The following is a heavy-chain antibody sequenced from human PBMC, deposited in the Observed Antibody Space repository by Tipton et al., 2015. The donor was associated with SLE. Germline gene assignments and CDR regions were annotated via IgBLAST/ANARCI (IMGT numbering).Heavy chain of an antibody. V-gene: IGHV4-39*07. J-gene: IGHJ3*02. Sequence: TCTVSGGSIGSSSYYWGWIRQPPGKGLEWIGSIYYSGSTYYNPSLKSRVTISVDTSKNQFSLKLSSVTAADTAVYYCARDPYCGGDCYDAFDIWGQGTMVTVSS. CDR3: ARDPYCGGDCYDAFDI. CDR2: IYYSGST. CDR1: GGSIGSSSYY. D-gene: IGHD2-21*01.